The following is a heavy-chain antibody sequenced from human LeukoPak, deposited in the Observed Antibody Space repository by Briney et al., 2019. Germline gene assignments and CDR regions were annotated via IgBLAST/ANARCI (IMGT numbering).Heavy chain of an antibody. CDR3: ARDRYGDPYYFDY. Sequence: SGGSLRLSCAASGFTFSSYSMNWVRQAPGKGLEWVSSISSSSSYIYYADSVKGRFTISRDNAKNSLYLQMNSLRAEDTAVYYCARDRYGDPYYFDYWGQGTLVTVSS. CDR1: GFTFSSYS. V-gene: IGHV3-21*01. CDR2: ISSSSSYI. J-gene: IGHJ4*02. D-gene: IGHD4-17*01.